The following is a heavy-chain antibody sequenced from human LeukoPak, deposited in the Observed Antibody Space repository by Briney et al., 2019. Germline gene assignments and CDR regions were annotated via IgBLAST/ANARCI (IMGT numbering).Heavy chain of an antibody. D-gene: IGHD5-12*01. V-gene: IGHV4-59*01. CDR3: ARGLVLATDDAFDI. Sequence: PSETLSLTCTVSGGSIRSYFWSWLRQPPGKGLEGIGYIWDTEITDYNPSLKSRVTISLDTSKNHFSLKLRSVTAADTALYFCARGLVLATDDAFDIWGQGTLVTVSS. CDR1: GGSIRSYF. J-gene: IGHJ3*02. CDR2: IWDTEIT.